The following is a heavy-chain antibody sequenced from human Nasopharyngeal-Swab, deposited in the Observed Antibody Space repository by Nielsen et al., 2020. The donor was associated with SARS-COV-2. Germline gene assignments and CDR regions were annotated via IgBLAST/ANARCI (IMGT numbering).Heavy chain of an antibody. Sequence: GESLKISCAASRFTFSNYRMHWVRQAPGKGRVWVSRINGDGSSLNYADFVKGRFTISTDNAKSTLYLEMNSLRAEDTAVYYCARGRGSSTSMIGYWGQGTLVTVSS. CDR2: INGDGSSL. CDR3: ARGRGSSTSMIGY. D-gene: IGHD2/OR15-2a*01. CDR1: RFTFSNYR. V-gene: IGHV3-74*01. J-gene: IGHJ4*02.